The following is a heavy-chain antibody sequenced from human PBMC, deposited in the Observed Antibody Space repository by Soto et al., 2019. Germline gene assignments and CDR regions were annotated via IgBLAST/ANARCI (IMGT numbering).Heavy chain of an antibody. J-gene: IGHJ5*02. CDR3: ATEISGPNWFDP. Sequence: PSETLSLTCTVSGGSISSGGYYWSWIRQPPGKGLEWIGYIYYSGSTYYNPSLKSRVTISVDTSKNQFSLKLSSVTAADTAVYYCATEISGPNWFDPWGQGTLVTVSS. D-gene: IGHD2-15*01. CDR1: GGSISSGGYY. CDR2: IYYSGST. V-gene: IGHV4-30-4*01.